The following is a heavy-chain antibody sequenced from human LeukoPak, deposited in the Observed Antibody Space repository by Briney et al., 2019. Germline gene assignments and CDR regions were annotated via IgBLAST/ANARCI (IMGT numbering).Heavy chain of an antibody. Sequence: GASVKVSCKASGYTFTGYYMHWVRQAPGQGLESMGWINPNSGGTNYAQKFQGRVTMTRDTSISTAYMELSRLRSDDTAVYYCARQYNWNPMIWFDPWGQGTLVTVSS. CDR2: INPNSGGT. D-gene: IGHD1-20*01. J-gene: IGHJ5*02. CDR1: GYTFTGYY. CDR3: ARQYNWNPMIWFDP. V-gene: IGHV1-2*02.